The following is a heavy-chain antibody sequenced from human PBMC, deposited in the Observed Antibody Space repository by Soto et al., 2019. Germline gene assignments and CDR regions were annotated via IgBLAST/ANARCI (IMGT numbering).Heavy chain of an antibody. V-gene: IGHV4-59*01. J-gene: IGHJ4*02. CDR3: ARGVDFWSGYPFDY. CDR1: GGSITNYY. CDR2: ISVSGST. Sequence: QVHLLESGPGLVKPSETLSLTCTVSGGSITNYYWTWIRQPPGKGLEWIGYISVSGSTNYNPSLKTRVTISLDTSKRRFSLKLSSVTAADTAVYYCARGVDFWSGYPFDYWGQGFLVTVSS. D-gene: IGHD3-3*01.